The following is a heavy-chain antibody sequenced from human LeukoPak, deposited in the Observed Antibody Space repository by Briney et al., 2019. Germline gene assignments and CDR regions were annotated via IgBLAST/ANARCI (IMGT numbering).Heavy chain of an antibody. V-gene: IGHV3-30-3*01. D-gene: IGHD1-26*01. CDR1: GFTFSSYA. J-gene: IGHJ3*01. CDR2: ISYDGSNK. Sequence: LAGGSLRLSCAASGFTFSSYAMHWVRQAPGKGLEWVAVISYDGSNKYYADSVKGRFTISRDNSKNTLYLQMNSLRAEDTAVYYCARESIVGLTPLIDLWGQGTMVTVSS. CDR3: ARESIVGLTPLIDL.